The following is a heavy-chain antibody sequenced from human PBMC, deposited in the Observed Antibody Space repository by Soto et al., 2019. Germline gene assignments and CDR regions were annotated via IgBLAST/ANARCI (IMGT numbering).Heavy chain of an antibody. CDR1: GFTFSSYA. Sequence: GGSLRLSCAASGFTFSSYAMRWVRQAPGKGLEWVAVISYDGSNKYYADSVKGRFTISRDNSKNTLYLQMNSLRAEDTAVYYCAREKLGPLSFDYWGQGTLVTVSS. D-gene: IGHD7-27*01. CDR2: ISYDGSNK. J-gene: IGHJ4*02. CDR3: AREKLGPLSFDY. V-gene: IGHV3-30*04.